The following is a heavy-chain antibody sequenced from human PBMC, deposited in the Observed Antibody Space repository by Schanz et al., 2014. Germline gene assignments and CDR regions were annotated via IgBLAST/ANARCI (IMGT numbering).Heavy chain of an antibody. V-gene: IGHV4-4*07. CDR1: GGSISSFY. CDR2: IYTNGST. J-gene: IGHJ6*02. D-gene: IGHD4-17*01. CDR3: ARDRGMTTSDYYYGMDV. Sequence: QVQLQESGPGLVKPSETLSLTCTVSGGSISSFYWSWIRQPAGKGLEWIGRIYTNGSTKYNPSLKSRVTMSVDTSKNQFSLKLSSVTAADTAVYYCARDRGMTTSDYYYGMDVWGQGTTVTVSS.